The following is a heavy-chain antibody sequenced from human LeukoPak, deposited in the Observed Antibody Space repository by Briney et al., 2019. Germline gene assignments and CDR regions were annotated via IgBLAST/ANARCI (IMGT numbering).Heavy chain of an antibody. CDR1: GFTVSSNY. CDR2: IYSGGST. CDR3: ARDPVIAARPRGDY. V-gene: IGHV3-66*01. J-gene: IGHJ4*02. Sequence: GGSLRLSCAASGFTVSSNYMSWVRQAPGKGLEWVSVIYSGGSTYYADSVKGRFTISRDNSKNTLYLQMNSLRAEDTAVYYCARDPVIAARPRGDYWGQGTLVTVSS. D-gene: IGHD6-13*01.